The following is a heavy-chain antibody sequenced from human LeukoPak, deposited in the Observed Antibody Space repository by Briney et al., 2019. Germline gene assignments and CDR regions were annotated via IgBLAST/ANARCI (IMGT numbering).Heavy chain of an antibody. CDR3: ARSITIFGVGRFDY. J-gene: IGHJ4*02. CDR2: IYPGDSDT. Sequence: GEYLKISCKGSGYSFTNYWIGWVRQMPGKGLEWMGIIYPGDSDTRYSPSFQGQVTISADKSISTAYLQWSSLKASDTAMYYCARSITIFGVGRFDYWGQGTLVTVSS. V-gene: IGHV5-51*01. CDR1: GYSFTNYW. D-gene: IGHD3-3*01.